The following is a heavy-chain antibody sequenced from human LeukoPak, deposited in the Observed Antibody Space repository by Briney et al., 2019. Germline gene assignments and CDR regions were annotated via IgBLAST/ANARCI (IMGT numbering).Heavy chain of an antibody. Sequence: ASVKVSCKASRGTFSSYAISWVRQAPGQGLEWMGWINPNSGGTNYAQKFQGRVTMTRDTSISTAYMELSRLRSDDTAVHYCARTAAMANYYYYYMDVWGKGTTVTVSS. V-gene: IGHV1-2*02. D-gene: IGHD5-18*01. J-gene: IGHJ6*03. CDR1: RGTFSSYA. CDR3: ARTAAMANYYYYYMDV. CDR2: INPNSGGT.